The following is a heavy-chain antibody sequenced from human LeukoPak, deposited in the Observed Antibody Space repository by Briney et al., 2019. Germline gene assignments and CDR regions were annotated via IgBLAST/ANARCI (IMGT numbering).Heavy chain of an antibody. CDR1: GYTFTGYY. Sequence: ASVKVSCKASGYTFTGYYMHWVRQAPGQGLEWMGWINPNSGGTNYAQKFQGRVTMTRDTSISIAYMELSRLRSDDTAVYYCARVEYDFWSGYASYYYYYYMDVWGKGTTVTVSS. D-gene: IGHD3-3*01. CDR2: INPNSGGT. V-gene: IGHV1-2*02. J-gene: IGHJ6*03. CDR3: ARVEYDFWSGYASYYYYYYMDV.